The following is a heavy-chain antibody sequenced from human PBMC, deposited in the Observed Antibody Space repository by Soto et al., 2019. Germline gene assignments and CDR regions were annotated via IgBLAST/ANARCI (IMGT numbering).Heavy chain of an antibody. Sequence: QLQLQESGPELVKPSEILSLTCSVSDDSINSDKCYWGWIGQPQGKGLESIGSIYYRGNDYYNPYLPNPVTIPFDNSRSKSPITLNSLIAAEWAVYFCVCLGERARVSYYFDLWGPGALVTVSS. D-gene: IGHD3-10*01. CDR2: IYYRGND. CDR1: DDSINSDKCY. J-gene: IGHJ5*02. CDR3: VCLGERARVSYYFDL. V-gene: IGHV4-39*01.